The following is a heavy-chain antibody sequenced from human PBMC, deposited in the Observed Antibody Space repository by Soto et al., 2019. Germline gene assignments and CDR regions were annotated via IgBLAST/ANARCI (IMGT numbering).Heavy chain of an antibody. CDR1: GFTFSTFG. CDR2: ISGSGDTI. D-gene: IGHD2-8*01. J-gene: IGHJ4*02. Sequence: EVQLLESGGGLVQSGGSLRLSCAASGFTFSTFGMSWVRQAPGKGLKWVSSISGSGDTIYDEDAVKGRSTVSGDNSKNTLYLQLNSLRAEETALYNCARDTFPGYCSSGNCCSVGGADSWGLGTLVTVSS. V-gene: IGHV3-23*01. CDR3: ARDTFPGYCSSGNCCSVGGADS.